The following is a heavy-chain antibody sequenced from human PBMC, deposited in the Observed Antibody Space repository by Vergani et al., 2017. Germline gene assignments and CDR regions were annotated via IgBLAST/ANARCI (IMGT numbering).Heavy chain of an antibody. D-gene: IGHD4-23*01. CDR2: IQYDGSDI. CDR3: ARAVSTTVGDPPGY. CDR1: GFSVSNSG. Sequence: QVQLVESGGGVVQPGGSLRLSCVASGFSVSNSGMHWVRQTPGKGLEWVAFIQYDGSDIFYADFVEGRFTISRDNSKNSLYLQMRSLRFDDTAVYYCARAVSTTVGDPPGYWGQGTLVTVSS. J-gene: IGHJ4*02. V-gene: IGHV3-30*02.